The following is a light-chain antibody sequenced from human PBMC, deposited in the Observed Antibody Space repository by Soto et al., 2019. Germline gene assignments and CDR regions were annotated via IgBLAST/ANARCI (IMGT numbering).Light chain of an antibody. CDR3: QQSYTTPLT. V-gene: IGKV1-39*01. CDR2: SAS. J-gene: IGKJ4*01. Sequence: DIQMTQSPSSLSASVGDRVTITCRASQSVSSSLNWYQQKPGKAPNLLIYSASGLQSGVPSTFSGSGSGTDFTLTISSLQHEDFGTYYCQQSYTTPLTLGGGTKVDIK. CDR1: QSVSSS.